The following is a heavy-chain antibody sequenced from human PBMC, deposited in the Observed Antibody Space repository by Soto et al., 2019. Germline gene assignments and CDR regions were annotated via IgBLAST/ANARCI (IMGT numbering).Heavy chain of an antibody. V-gene: IGHV4-59*01. CDR3: AREGRNNWFDP. Sequence: SETLSLTCTVSGGSISSYYWSWIRQPPGKGLEWIGYIYYSGSTNYNPSLKSRVTISVDTSKNQFSLKLSSVTAADTAVYYCAREGRNNWFDPWGQGTLVTAPQ. CDR2: IYYSGST. CDR1: GGSISSYY. J-gene: IGHJ5*02.